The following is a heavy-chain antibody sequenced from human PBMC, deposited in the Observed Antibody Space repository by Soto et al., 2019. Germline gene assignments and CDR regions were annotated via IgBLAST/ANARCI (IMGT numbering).Heavy chain of an antibody. CDR3: ARGCSSTSCDHDAFDI. CDR1: GYTFTGYY. Sequence: VASVQVSCKASGYTFTGYYMHWVRQAPGQGLEWMGWINPNSGGTNYAQKFQGWVTMTRDTSISTAYMELSRLRSDDTAVYYCARGCSSTSCDHDAFDIWGQGTMVTVSS. CDR2: INPNSGGT. D-gene: IGHD2-2*01. J-gene: IGHJ3*02. V-gene: IGHV1-2*04.